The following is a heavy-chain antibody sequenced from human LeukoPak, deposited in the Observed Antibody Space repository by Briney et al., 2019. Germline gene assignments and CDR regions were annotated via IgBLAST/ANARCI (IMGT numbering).Heavy chain of an antibody. CDR1: GGSISSGGYY. CDR3: ARDAAGLLDH. J-gene: IGHJ4*02. V-gene: IGHV4-31*03. Sequence: SQTLSLTCTVSGGSISSGGYYWSWIRQHPGKGLEWIGNIYYSGSTSYNPSLKSRVTISVDTSKNQFSLKLSSVTAADTAVYYCARDAAGLLDHWGQGTLVTVSS. CDR2: IYYSGST. D-gene: IGHD6-25*01.